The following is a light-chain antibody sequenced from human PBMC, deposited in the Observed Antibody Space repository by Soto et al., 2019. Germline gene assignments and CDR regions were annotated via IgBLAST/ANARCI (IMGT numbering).Light chain of an antibody. CDR2: VNSDGSH. CDR3: QTWGTGIQV. V-gene: IGLV4-69*01. J-gene: IGLJ2*01. Sequence: QPVLTQSPSASASLGASVKLTCTRSSGHSSYAIAGHQKQPWKCPRYLMKVNSDGSHNKGDGIPDRFSGSSSGAERSLTISSLQSEDEADYYCQTWGTGIQVFGGGTKLTVL. CDR1: SGHSSYA.